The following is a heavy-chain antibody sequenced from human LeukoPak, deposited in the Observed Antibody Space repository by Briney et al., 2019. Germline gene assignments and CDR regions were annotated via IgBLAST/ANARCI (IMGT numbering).Heavy chain of an antibody. D-gene: IGHD3-10*01. V-gene: IGHV4-38-2*02. CDR3: ARDAVYGSGSPFDY. J-gene: IGHJ4*02. CDR1: GYSISSGYY. CDR2: IYHSGST. Sequence: SETLSLTCTGSGYSISSGYYWGWIRQPPGKGLEGSGSIYHSGSTYYNPSLKSRVTISVDTSKNQFSLKLSSVTAADTAGYYCARDAVYGSGSPFDYWGQGTMVTVSS.